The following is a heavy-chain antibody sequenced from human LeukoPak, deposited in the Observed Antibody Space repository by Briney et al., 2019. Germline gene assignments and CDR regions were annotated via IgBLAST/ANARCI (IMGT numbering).Heavy chain of an antibody. D-gene: IGHD3-16*01. CDR3: AKWGGVYYFDY. CDR2: ISYDGSNK. Sequence: GGSLRLSCAASGFTFSSYAMHWVRQAPGKGLEWVAVISYDGSNKYYADSVKGRSTISRDNSKNTLYLQMNSLRAEDTAVYYCAKWGGVYYFDYWGQGTLVTVSS. CDR1: GFTFSSYA. V-gene: IGHV3-30*04. J-gene: IGHJ4*02.